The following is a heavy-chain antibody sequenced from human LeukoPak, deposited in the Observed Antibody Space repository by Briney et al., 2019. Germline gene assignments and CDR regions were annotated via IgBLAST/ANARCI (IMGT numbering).Heavy chain of an antibody. CDR2: INPNSGGT. Sequence: ASVKVSCKASGYTFTGYYMHWVRQAPGQGLEWMGWINPNSGGTNYAQKFQGRVTMTRDTSISTAYMELSRLRSDDTAVYYCARGQYYYDSSGYFPRYWGQGTLVTVSS. V-gene: IGHV1-2*02. CDR3: ARGQYYYDSSGYFPRY. D-gene: IGHD3-22*01. J-gene: IGHJ4*02. CDR1: GYTFTGYY.